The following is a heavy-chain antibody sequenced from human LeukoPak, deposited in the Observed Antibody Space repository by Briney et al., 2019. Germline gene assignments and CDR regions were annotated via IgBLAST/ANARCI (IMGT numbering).Heavy chain of an antibody. CDR3: ARGGYDLIAQSVDGFDV. Sequence: ASVKVSCKASGYTFTGYFIHWVRQAPGQGLEWMGWMKLNTDGKKYLQKFQGRVTMTRDTSLSTAYLELRGLRPDDTAMYYCARGGYDLIAQSVDGFDVWGQGTMVTVSS. CDR1: GYTFTGYF. V-gene: IGHV1-2*02. CDR2: MKLNTDGK. J-gene: IGHJ3*01. D-gene: IGHD5-12*01.